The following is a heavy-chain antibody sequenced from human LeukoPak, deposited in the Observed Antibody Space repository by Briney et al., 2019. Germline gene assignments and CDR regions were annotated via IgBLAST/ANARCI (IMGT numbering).Heavy chain of an antibody. J-gene: IGHJ4*02. V-gene: IGHV3-23*01. CDR3: AKVGPDTAMVTHY. Sequence: GGSLRLSCAASGFTFSNAWMSWVRQAPGKGLEWVSAISGSGSSTYYADSVKGRFTISRDNSKNTLYLQMNSLRAEDTAVYYCAKVGPDTAMVTHYWGQGTLVTVSS. CDR1: GFTFSNAW. D-gene: IGHD5-18*01. CDR2: ISGSGSST.